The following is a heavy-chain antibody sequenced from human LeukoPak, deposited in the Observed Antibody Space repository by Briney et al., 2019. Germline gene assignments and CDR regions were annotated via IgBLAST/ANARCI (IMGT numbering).Heavy chain of an antibody. V-gene: IGHV4-34*01. Sequence: PSETLSLTCAVYGGSFSGYYWSWIRQPPGKGLEWIGEINHSGSTNYNPSLKSRVTISVDTSKNQFSLKLSSVTAADTAVYYCARHYREYDAFDIWGQGTMVTVSS. D-gene: IGHD1-26*01. CDR3: ARHYREYDAFDI. CDR2: INHSGST. J-gene: IGHJ3*02. CDR1: GGSFSGYY.